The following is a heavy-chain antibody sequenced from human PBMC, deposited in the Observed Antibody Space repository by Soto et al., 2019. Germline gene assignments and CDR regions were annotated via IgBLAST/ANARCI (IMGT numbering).Heavy chain of an antibody. D-gene: IGHD3-3*01. Sequence: GGSLRRSCAASAFAFSSYDMIWVRQAPGRGLEWVASIKQDGGDKYYLGDVKGRFTVSRDDAESSLSLHLNSLRAEDTAIYYCARARFRGMDVWGQGTTVTVSS. CDR2: IKQDGGDK. J-gene: IGHJ6*02. CDR1: AFAFSSYD. CDR3: ARARFRGMDV. V-gene: IGHV3-7*01.